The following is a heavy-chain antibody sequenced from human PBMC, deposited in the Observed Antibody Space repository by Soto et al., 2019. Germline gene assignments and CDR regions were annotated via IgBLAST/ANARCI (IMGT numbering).Heavy chain of an antibody. CDR1: GDSVSSNSAA. J-gene: IGHJ6*02. V-gene: IGHV6-1*01. CDR2: TYYRSKWYN. D-gene: IGHD2-2*02. CDR3: ARNKLIHKYCSSTSCYSGLDGMDV. Sequence: PSQTLSLTCAISGDSVSSNSAAWNWIRQSPSRGLEWLGRTYYRSKWYNDYAVSVKSRKTINPDTSKNQFSLQLNSVTPEDTAVYYCARNKLIHKYCSSTSCYSGLDGMDVWGQGTTVTVSS.